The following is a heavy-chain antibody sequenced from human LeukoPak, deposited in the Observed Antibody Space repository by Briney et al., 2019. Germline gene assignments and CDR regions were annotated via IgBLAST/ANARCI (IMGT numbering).Heavy chain of an antibody. CDR1: GYSFTSYW. V-gene: IGHV5-10-1*01. Sequence: GESLRISCKGSGYSFTSYWISWVRQMPGKGLEWMGRIDPSDSYTNYSPSFQGHVTISADKSISTAYLQWSSLKASDTAMYYCARHFHRGSGSFNWFDPWGQGTLVTVSS. D-gene: IGHD3-10*01. CDR3: ARHFHRGSGSFNWFDP. J-gene: IGHJ5*02. CDR2: IDPSDSYT.